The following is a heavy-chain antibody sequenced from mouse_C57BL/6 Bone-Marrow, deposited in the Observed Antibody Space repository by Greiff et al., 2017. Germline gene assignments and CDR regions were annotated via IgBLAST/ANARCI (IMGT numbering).Heavy chain of an antibody. J-gene: IGHJ4*01. CDR2: IWWDDDK. CDR3: ARMIGDYSGSSYDYYAMDY. D-gene: IGHD1-1*01. V-gene: IGHV8-8*01. CDR1: GFSLSTFGMG. Sequence: QVTLKESGPGLLQPSQTLSLTCSFSGFSLSTFGMGVGWIRQPSGKGLEWLAHIWWDDDKYYNPALKSRLTISKDTSKNQVFLKIANVDTAVTATYYCARMIGDYSGSSYDYYAMDYWGQGTSVTVSS.